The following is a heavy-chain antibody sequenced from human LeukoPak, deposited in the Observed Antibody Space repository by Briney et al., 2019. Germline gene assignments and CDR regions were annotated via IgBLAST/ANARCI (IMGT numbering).Heavy chain of an antibody. CDR2: IYYSGST. D-gene: IGHD5-18*01. J-gene: IGHJ4*02. CDR3: ARDRNSYGSYYFDY. CDR1: GGSISSYY. Sequence: SETLSLTCTVSGGSISSYYWSWIRQPPGKGLEWIGYIYYSGSTNYNPSLKSRVTISVDTSKNQFSLKLSSVTAADTAVYYCARDRNSYGSYYFDYWGQGTLVTVSS. V-gene: IGHV4-59*12.